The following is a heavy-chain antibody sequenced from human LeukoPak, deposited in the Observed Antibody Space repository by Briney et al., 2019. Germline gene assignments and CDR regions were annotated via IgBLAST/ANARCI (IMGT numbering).Heavy chain of an antibody. CDR3: ARDWDSYGTHWYFDL. J-gene: IGHJ2*01. CDR1: GFTFSSYD. D-gene: IGHD5-18*01. CDR2: IGTAGDT. V-gene: IGHV3-13*01. Sequence: PGGSLRLSCAASGFTFSSYDMHWVRQATGKGLEWVSAIGTAGDTYYPGSVKGRFTISRENAKNSLYLQMNSLRAGDTAVYYCARDWDSYGTHWYFDLWGRGTLVTVSS.